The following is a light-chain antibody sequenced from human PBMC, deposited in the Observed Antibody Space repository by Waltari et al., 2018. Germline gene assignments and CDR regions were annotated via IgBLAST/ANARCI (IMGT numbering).Light chain of an antibody. V-gene: IGLV1-47*01. Sequence: QSALTQPPSASGTPGQRVPISCSGSSSNIGSNYVYWYQQLPGTAPKLLIYRNNQRPSGVPDRFSGSKSGTSASLAISGLRSEDEADYYCAAWDASLSGPVFGGGTKLTVL. CDR1: SSNIGSNY. CDR2: RNN. J-gene: IGLJ2*01. CDR3: AAWDASLSGPV.